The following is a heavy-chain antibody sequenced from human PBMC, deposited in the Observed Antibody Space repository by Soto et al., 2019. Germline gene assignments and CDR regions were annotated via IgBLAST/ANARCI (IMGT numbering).Heavy chain of an antibody. CDR3: ARGGNAGHWFDP. CDR1: GGYINSGGFY. J-gene: IGHJ5*02. V-gene: IGHV4-31*03. CDR2: IFHSGST. Sequence: QVQLQESGPGLLKPSQTLSLTCNVSGGYINSGGFYWSWIRQHPGKGLEWIGYIFHSGSTLYNPSLNSRVTLSADTSKNQLSLNLRSVTVADTAVYYCARGGNAGHWFDPWGQGTLVTVSS. D-gene: IGHD2-2*01.